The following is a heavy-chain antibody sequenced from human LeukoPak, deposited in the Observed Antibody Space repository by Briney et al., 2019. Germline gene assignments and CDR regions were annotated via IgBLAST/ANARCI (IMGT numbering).Heavy chain of an antibody. Sequence: SETLSLTCTVSGGSLSSYYWSWIRQPPGKGLEWIGYIYYSGSTNYNPSLKSRVTISVDTSKNQFSLKLSSVTAADTAVYYCAREGDCSGGSCYYDDSFDIWGQGTMVTVSS. CDR3: AREGDCSGGSCYYDDSFDI. J-gene: IGHJ3*02. CDR2: IYYSGST. V-gene: IGHV4-59*01. D-gene: IGHD2-15*01. CDR1: GGSLSSYY.